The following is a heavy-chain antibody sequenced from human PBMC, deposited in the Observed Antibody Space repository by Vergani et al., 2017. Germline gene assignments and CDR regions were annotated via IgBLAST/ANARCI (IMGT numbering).Heavy chain of an antibody. V-gene: IGHV5-51*01. J-gene: IGHJ4*02. CDR1: GYSFTSYW. D-gene: IGHD1-26*01. CDR2: IYPGDSDT. CDR3: ARRRVSGSPIDY. Sequence: EVQLVQSGAEVKKPGESLKISCKGSGYSFTSYWIGWVRQMPGKGLEWRGIIYPGDSDTRDRPSFQGQVTISADKPISTAYLQWSSRKASDTAMYYCARRRVSGSPIDYWGQATLVTVSS.